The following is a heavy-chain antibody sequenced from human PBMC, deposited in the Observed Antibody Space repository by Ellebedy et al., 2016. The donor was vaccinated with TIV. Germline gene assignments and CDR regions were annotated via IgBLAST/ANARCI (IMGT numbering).Heavy chain of an antibody. CDR2: IWYDGSNE. CDR3: ARASQYNYHYMDV. V-gene: IGHV3-33*01. CDR1: IHLRGYD. Sequence: GGSLRLXXVASGSVWIHLRGYDIHWVRQAPGKGLEWVAIIWYDGSNEDYADSVKGRFTISRDNSKNTLILQMNSLRLEDTAVYYCARASQYNYHYMDVWGKGTTVIVSS. J-gene: IGHJ6*03.